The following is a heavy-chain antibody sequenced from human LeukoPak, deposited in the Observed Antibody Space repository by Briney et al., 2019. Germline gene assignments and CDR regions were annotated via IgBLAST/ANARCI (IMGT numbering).Heavy chain of an antibody. D-gene: IGHD6-13*01. CDR1: GFTFSSYE. V-gene: IGHV3-48*03. J-gene: IGHJ6*03. Sequence: GGSLRLSCAASGFTFSSYEMNWVRQAPGKGLEWVSYISSSGSTIYYADSAKGRFTISRDNAKNSLYLQMNSLRAEDTAVYYCARTSGYSSSWYEDYYYYMDVWGKGTTVTVSS. CDR3: ARTSGYSSSWYEDYYYYMDV. CDR2: ISSSGSTI.